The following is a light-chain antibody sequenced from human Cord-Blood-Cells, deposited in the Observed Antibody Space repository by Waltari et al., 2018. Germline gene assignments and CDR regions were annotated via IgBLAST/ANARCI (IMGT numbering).Light chain of an antibody. CDR1: SSNIGSKY. Sequence: QSVLTQPPSASGTPGQRVTISCSGSSSNIGSKYVYWYQQLPGTAPKLLIYRKNQRPSGVPDRFSGSKSGTSASLAISGLRSEDEADYYCAAWDDSLSAVVFGGGTKLTVL. J-gene: IGLJ2*01. V-gene: IGLV1-47*01. CDR2: RKN. CDR3: AAWDDSLSAVV.